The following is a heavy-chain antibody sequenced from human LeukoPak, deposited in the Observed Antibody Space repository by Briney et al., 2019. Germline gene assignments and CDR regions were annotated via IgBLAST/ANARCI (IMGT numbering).Heavy chain of an antibody. V-gene: IGHV1-2*02. CDR2: INPNSGGT. Sequence: GASVRVSCKASGYTFSIYGFSWVRQAPGQGLEWMGWINPNSGGTNYAQKFQGRVTMTRDTSISTAYMELSRLRSDDTAVYYCAREVGATGNDAFDIWGQGTMVTVSS. CDR1: GYTFSIYG. D-gene: IGHD1-26*01. J-gene: IGHJ3*02. CDR3: AREVGATGNDAFDI.